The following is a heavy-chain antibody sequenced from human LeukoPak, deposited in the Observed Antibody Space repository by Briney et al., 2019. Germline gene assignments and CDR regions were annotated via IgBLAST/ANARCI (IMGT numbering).Heavy chain of an antibody. CDR3: AELGITMIGGV. CDR2: ISGRGCNT. J-gene: IGHJ6*04. CDR1: GFTFSNYD. V-gene: IGHV3-23*01. Sequence: GGTLRLSCAASGFTFSNYDMNWIRQAPGKGLEWVSGISGRGCNTNYADSVKGRFTISRDNSKNTLYLQMNSLRAEDTAVYYCAELGITMIGGVWGKGTTVTISS. D-gene: IGHD3-10*02.